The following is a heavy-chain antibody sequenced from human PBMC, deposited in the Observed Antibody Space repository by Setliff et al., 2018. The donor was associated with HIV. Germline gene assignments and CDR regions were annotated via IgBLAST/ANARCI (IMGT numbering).Heavy chain of an antibody. J-gene: IGHJ4*02. CDR1: GGSISSGAYH. D-gene: IGHD3-10*01. CDR3: ARDRALRFSKSPSFNYFDV. V-gene: IGHV4-31*03. CDR2: IYYSGST. Sequence: PSETLSLTCTVSGGSISSGAYHWSWIRQHPGKGLEWIGYIYYSGSTYYNPSLKSRVTISVDTSKTQFSLKLSSVTAADTAVYYCARDRALRFSKSPSFNYFDVWGQGALVTVSS.